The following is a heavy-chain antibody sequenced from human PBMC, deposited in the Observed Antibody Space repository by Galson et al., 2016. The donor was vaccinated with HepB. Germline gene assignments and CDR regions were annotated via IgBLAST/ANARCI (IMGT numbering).Heavy chain of an antibody. J-gene: IGHJ6*02. Sequence: SVKVSCKASGYTFTSYFIHWVRQAPGQGLEWMGWINGGNGNTKYSQRFQGRVTITRDTSASTAYMELSSLRSEDTAVYYCAREDEDYYYGMDVWGQGTTVTVSS. CDR2: INGGNGNT. CDR1: GYTFTSYF. V-gene: IGHV1-3*01. CDR3: AREDEDYYYGMDV.